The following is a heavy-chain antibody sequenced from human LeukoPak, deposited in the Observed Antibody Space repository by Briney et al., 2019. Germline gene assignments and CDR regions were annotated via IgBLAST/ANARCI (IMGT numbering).Heavy chain of an antibody. V-gene: IGHV3-74*01. CDR2: INSDGSST. CDR3: ARGYDYDSSAYPGGYYGMDV. J-gene: IGHJ6*02. CDR1: GFTFSSYG. Sequence: GRSLRLSCAASGFTFSSYGMHWVRQAPGKGLVWVARINSDGSSTRYADSVKGRFTISRDNAKNTLYLQMNSLRGEDTAVYYCARGYDYDSSAYPGGYYGMDVWGQGTTVTVSS. D-gene: IGHD3-22*01.